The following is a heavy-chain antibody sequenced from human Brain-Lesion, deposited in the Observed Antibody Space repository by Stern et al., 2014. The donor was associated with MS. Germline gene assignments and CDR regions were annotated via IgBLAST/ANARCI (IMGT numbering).Heavy chain of an antibody. CDR3: AKDRQYLTYFFDH. CDR1: GFTFGSCA. D-gene: IGHD2/OR15-2a*01. V-gene: IGHV3-30*18. Sequence: VQLVESEGGVVQPGRPLRLSCVASGFTFGSCAMHWVRQAPGKGLEWEAGVSYDGSNKYYADSVKGRFTISRDNSQNTLYMQMSSLRPEDTAVYYCAKDRQYLTYFFDHWGQGSLVTVSS. J-gene: IGHJ5*02. CDR2: VSYDGSNK.